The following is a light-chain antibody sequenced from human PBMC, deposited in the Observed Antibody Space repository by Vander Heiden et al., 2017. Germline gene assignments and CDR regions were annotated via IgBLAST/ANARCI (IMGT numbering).Light chain of an antibody. Sequence: EIVLTQSPATLSLSPGERATLSCRASQSVSSNLAWYQQKPGQAPRLLIYDASTRTTGIPARFSGSGSGTDFTLTISSLEPEDFAVYYCQQRKNWPPAVTFGGGTKVEIK. V-gene: IGKV3-11*01. CDR1: QSVSSN. CDR3: QQRKNWPPAVT. J-gene: IGKJ4*01. CDR2: DAS.